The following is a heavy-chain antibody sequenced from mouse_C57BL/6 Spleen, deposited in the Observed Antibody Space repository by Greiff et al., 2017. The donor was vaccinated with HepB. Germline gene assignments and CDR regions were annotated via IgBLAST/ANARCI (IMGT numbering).Heavy chain of an antibody. V-gene: IGHV3-6*01. CDR2: ISYDGSN. J-gene: IGHJ1*03. Sequence: DVKLQESGPGLVKPSQSLSLTCSVTGYSITSGYYWNWIRQFPGNKLEWMGYISYDGSNNYNPSLKNRISITRDTSKNQFFLKLNSVTTEDTATYYCARGDYDGYWYFDVWGTGTTVTVSS. D-gene: IGHD2-4*01. CDR1: GYSITSGYY. CDR3: ARGDYDGYWYFDV.